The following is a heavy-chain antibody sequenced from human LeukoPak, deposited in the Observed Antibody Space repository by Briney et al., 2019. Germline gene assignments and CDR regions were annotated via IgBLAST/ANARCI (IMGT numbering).Heavy chain of an antibody. CDR2: VNHSGST. J-gene: IGHJ5*02. CDR1: GGSFRGYY. CDR3: ARGGNIWSGLLGRNWFDP. V-gene: IGHV4-34*01. Sequence: SETLSLTCAVYGGSFRGYYWSWIRQPPGTGLEWIGEVNHSGSTNYNPSLKSRVTISEDTSKNQFSLKLSSVTAADTAVYYCARGGNIWSGLLGRNWFDPWGQGTLVTVSS. D-gene: IGHD3-3*01.